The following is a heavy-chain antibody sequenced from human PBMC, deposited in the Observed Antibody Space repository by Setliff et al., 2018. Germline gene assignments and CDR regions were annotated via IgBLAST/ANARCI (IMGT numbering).Heavy chain of an antibody. CDR1: GYTFTGYY. J-gene: IGHJ6*02. V-gene: IGHV1-2*04. Sequence: ASVKVSCKASGYTFTGYYMHWVRQAPGQGLEWMGWINPNSGGTNYAQKFQGWVTMTRDTSISTAYMELSRLRSDDTAVYYCARDLLYSGSYFGYYYGMDVWGQGTVVTVSS. D-gene: IGHD1-26*01. CDR3: ARDLLYSGSYFGYYYGMDV. CDR2: INPNSGGT.